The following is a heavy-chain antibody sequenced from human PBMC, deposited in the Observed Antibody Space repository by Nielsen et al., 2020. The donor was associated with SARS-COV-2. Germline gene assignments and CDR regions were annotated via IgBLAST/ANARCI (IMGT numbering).Heavy chain of an antibody. D-gene: IGHD3-22*01. V-gene: IGHV1-3*01. CDR1: GYTFTSYA. J-gene: IGHJ4*02. CDR3: ARDRSGYYSDYFDY. Sequence: ASVKVSCKASGYTFTSYAMHWVRQAPGQRLEWMGWINAGNGNTKYSQKFQGRVTITRDTSASTVYMELSSLRSEDTAVYYCARDRSGYYSDYFDYWGQGTLVTVSS. CDR2: INAGNGNT.